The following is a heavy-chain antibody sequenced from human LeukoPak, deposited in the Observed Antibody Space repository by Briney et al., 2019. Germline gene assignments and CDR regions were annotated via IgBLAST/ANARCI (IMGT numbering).Heavy chain of an antibody. D-gene: IGHD3-22*01. CDR2: IYSGGST. CDR3: ASDYDSSGYPYY. CDR1: GFTVSSNY. J-gene: IGHJ4*02. V-gene: IGHV3-53*01. Sequence: GGSLRLSCAASGFTVSSNYMSWVRQAPGKGLEWVSVIYSGGSTYYADSVKGGFTISRDNTKNTLYLQMNSLRAEDTAVYYCASDYDSSGYPYYWGQGTPVTVSS.